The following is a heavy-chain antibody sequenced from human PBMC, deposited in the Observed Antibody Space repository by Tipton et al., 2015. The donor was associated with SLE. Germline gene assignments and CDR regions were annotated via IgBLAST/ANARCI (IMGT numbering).Heavy chain of an antibody. CDR1: GLTFSSYS. CDR3: ARELLWFGEK. Sequence: GSLRLSCAASGLTFSSYSMNWVHQAPGKGLEWVSYISSSSSTIYYADSVKGRFTISRDNAKNSLYLQMNSLRAEDTAVYYCARELLWFGEKWGQGTLVTVSS. J-gene: IGHJ4*02. CDR2: ISSSSSTI. V-gene: IGHV3-48*01. D-gene: IGHD3-10*01.